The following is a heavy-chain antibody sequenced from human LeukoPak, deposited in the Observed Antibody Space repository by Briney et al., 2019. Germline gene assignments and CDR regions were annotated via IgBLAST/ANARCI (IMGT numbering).Heavy chain of an antibody. J-gene: IGHJ4*02. V-gene: IGHV3-7*01. Sequence: GGSLRLSCVASGFAFSSYWMSWVRQAPGRGLELVADISPDGSGKYCVDSVKGRFAISRDNAKRSLYLQMNSLRAEDTAVYYCANQAYSQFDYWGQGTLVTVSS. D-gene: IGHD4-11*01. CDR1: GFAFSSYW. CDR3: ANQAYSQFDY. CDR2: ISPDGSGK.